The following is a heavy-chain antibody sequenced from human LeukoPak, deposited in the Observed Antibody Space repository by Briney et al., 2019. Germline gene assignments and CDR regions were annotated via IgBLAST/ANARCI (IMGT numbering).Heavy chain of an antibody. Sequence: VASVKVSCKASGYTFTGYYMHWVRQAPGQGLEWMGWINPNSGGTNYAQKFQGRVTMTRDTSISTAYMELSRLRSDDTAVYYCARDYDFWGGYSIWGQGTLVTVSS. CDR2: INPNSGGT. J-gene: IGHJ4*02. CDR3: ARDYDFWGGYSI. D-gene: IGHD3-3*01. V-gene: IGHV1-2*02. CDR1: GYTFTGYY.